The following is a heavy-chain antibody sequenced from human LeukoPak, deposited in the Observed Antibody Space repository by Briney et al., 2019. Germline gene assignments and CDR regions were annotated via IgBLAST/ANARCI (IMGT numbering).Heavy chain of an antibody. CDR1: GFTFSSYS. V-gene: IGHV3-21*01. CDR3: ARESDSWYYFDY. D-gene: IGHD6-13*01. J-gene: IGHJ4*02. CDR2: ITSSSSYI. Sequence: GGSLRLSCAASGFTFSSYSMNWVRQAPGKGLEWVSSITSSSSYIYYADSVKGRFTISRDNAKNSLYLRMNSLRAEDTGVYYCARESDSWYYFDYWGQGTLVTVSS.